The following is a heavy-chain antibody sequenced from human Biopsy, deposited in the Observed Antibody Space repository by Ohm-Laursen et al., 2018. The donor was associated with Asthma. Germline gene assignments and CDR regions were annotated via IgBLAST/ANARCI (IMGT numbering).Heavy chain of an antibody. CDR1: GFTFDNYV. D-gene: IGHD6-19*01. CDR3: AKAFLGGVSVANYFDS. CDR2: ISWNSATV. V-gene: IGHV3-9*01. Sequence: SLRLSCAASGFTFDNYVMTWVRQAPGKGLEWVSGISWNSATVAYADSVKDRFTISRDNAKNSLYLQMNSLRPDDTALYYCAKAFLGGVSVANYFDSWGQGTLVTVSS. J-gene: IGHJ4*02.